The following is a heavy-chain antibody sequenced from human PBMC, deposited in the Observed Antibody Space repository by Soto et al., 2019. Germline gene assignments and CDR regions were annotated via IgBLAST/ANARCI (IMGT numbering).Heavy chain of an antibody. D-gene: IGHD4-17*01. CDR1: GFTFSSYA. J-gene: IGHJ4*02. CDR3: AKGAVSSSDYGDVFDY. CDR2: ISGSGGST. Sequence: GGSLRLSCAASGFTFSSYAMSWVRQAPGKGLEWVSAISGSGGSTYYADSVKGRFTISRDNSKNTLYLQMNSLRAEDTAVYYCAKGAVSSSDYGDVFDYWGQGTLVTVSS. V-gene: IGHV3-23*01.